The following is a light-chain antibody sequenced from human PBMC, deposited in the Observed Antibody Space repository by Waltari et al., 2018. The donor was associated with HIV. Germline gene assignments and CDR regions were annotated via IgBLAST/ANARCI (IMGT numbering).Light chain of an antibody. V-gene: IGLV2-14*01. Sequence: HSVLTQPASVSGSPGQSITISCSGPTSDMSSFNFVSWYQQSPGKAPQLIIFEVSSRPPGISSRFSGSKSGDPASLTISALRTEDEADYFCSSYSPRDSVVFGGGTKVTVL. CDR3: SSYSPRDSVV. CDR2: EVS. CDR1: TSDMSSFNF. J-gene: IGLJ3*02.